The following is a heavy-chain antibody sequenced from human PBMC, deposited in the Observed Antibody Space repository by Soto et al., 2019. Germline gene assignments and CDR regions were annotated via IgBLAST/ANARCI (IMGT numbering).Heavy chain of an antibody. CDR3: ARVILVDPNRRFDP. V-gene: IGHV4-59*01. CDR2: IYYSGST. J-gene: IGHJ5*02. D-gene: IGHD3-22*01. Sequence: SGTLSLTCTVSGGSISSYYWSWIRQPPGKGLEWIGYIYYSGSTNYNPSLKSRVTISVDTSKNQFSLKLSSVTAADTAVYYCARVILVDPNRRFDPWGQGTLVTVSS. CDR1: GGSISSYY.